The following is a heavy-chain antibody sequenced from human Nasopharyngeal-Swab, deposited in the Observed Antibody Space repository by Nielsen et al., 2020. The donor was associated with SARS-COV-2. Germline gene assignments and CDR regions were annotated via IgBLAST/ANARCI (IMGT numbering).Heavy chain of an antibody. Sequence: GESLKISCAASGFTFSDHYMDWVRQAPGKGLEWVGRIRNRANGYTTEYAASVKGRFAISRDDSKNSLYLQMNSLKTEDTAVYYCARGDSSGDHWYAGGYWGQGTLVTVSS. D-gene: IGHD3-22*01. V-gene: IGHV3-72*01. J-gene: IGHJ4*02. CDR3: ARGDSSGDHWYAGGY. CDR2: IRNRANGYTT. CDR1: GFTFSDHY.